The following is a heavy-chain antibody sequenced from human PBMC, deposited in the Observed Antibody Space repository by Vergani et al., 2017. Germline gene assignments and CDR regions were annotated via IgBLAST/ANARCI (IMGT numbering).Heavy chain of an antibody. CDR2: INHSGST. J-gene: IGHJ5*02. CDR3: ARSNPNCSSTSCYTRWFDP. CDR1: GGSFSGYY. Sequence: QVQLQQWGAGLLKPSETLSLTCAVYGGSFSGYYWSWIRQPPGKGLEWIGEINHSGSTNYNPSLKSRVTISVDTSKNQFSLKLSSVTAADTAVYYCARSNPNCSSTSCYTRWFDPWGQGTLVTVSS. V-gene: IGHV4-34*01. D-gene: IGHD2-2*02.